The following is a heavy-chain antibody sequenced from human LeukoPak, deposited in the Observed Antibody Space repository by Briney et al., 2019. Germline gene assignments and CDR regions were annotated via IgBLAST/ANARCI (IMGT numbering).Heavy chain of an antibody. CDR2: ISAYNGNT. CDR1: GYTFTSYG. D-gene: IGHD6-13*01. J-gene: IGHJ6*02. CDR3: ARGSIAKYYYGMDV. Sequence: ASVKVSCNASGYTFTSYGISWVRQAPGQGLEWMGWISAYNGNTNYAQKLQGRVTMTTDTSTSTAYMELRSLRSDDTAVYYCARGSIAKYYYGMDVWGQGTTVTVSS. V-gene: IGHV1-18*01.